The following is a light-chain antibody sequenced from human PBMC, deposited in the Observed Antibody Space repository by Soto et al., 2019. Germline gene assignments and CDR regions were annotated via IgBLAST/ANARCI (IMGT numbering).Light chain of an antibody. CDR1: QSVTTY. V-gene: IGKV3D-15*01. CDR3: QQYNNWPSIT. Sequence: IVVIKRPAKRCLAQEGRASISCRSCQSVTTYLAWYQQKPGQAPRLLLYAASSRATGIPDRFSGSGSGTEFTLTISSLQYEDFAVYSCQQYNNWPSITFGQGTRLEIK. CDR2: AAS. J-gene: IGKJ5*01.